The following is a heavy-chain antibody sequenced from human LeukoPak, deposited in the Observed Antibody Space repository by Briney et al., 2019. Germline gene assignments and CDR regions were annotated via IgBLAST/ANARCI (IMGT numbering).Heavy chain of an antibody. CDR2: INPNSGGT. CDR3: ARAGLLRYFDWLSGRMGPNAFDI. V-gene: IGHV1-2*02. CDR1: GYTFTGYY. D-gene: IGHD3-9*01. J-gene: IGHJ3*02. Sequence: ASVKVSCKASGYTFTGYYMHWVRQAPGQGLEWMGWINPNSGGTNYAQKFQGRVTMTRDTSISTAYMELSRLRSDDTAVYYCARAGLLRYFDWLSGRMGPNAFDIWGQGTMVTVSS.